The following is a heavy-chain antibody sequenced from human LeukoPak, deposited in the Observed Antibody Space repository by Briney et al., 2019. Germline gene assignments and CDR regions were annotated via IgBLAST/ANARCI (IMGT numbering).Heavy chain of an antibody. Sequence: SETLSLTCAVYGGSFSGYYWSWIRQPPGKGLEWIGYIYYSGSTNYNPSLKSRVTISVDTSKNQFSLKLSSVTAADTAVYYCARVAEIRFLEWANWFDPWGQGTLVTVSS. V-gene: IGHV4-59*01. D-gene: IGHD3-3*01. CDR3: ARVAEIRFLEWANWFDP. CDR2: IYYSGST. CDR1: GGSFSGYY. J-gene: IGHJ5*02.